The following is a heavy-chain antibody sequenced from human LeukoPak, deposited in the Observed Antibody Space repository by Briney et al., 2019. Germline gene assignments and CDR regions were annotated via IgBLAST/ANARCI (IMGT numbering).Heavy chain of an antibody. V-gene: IGHV4-34*01. CDR2: IHPSGSP. J-gene: IGHJ4*02. CDR1: DASFSGYY. CDR3: ARDGGGPGIAAAGIAIDY. D-gene: IGHD6-13*01. Sequence: SETLSLTCAIYDASFSGYYWSWIRQPPGKGLEWIGEIHPSGSPSYNPSLKSRVTISVDKSKNQFSLKLSSVTAADTAVYYCARDGGGPGIAAAGIAIDYWGQGTLVTVSS.